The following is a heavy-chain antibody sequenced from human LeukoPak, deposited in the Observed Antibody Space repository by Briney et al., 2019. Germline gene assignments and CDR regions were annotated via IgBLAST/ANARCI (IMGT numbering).Heavy chain of an antibody. D-gene: IGHD4-11*01. V-gene: IGHV3-23*01. CDR1: GFTFGDYA. J-gene: IGHJ5*02. CDR3: AKETTEGFPYNWFDP. CDR2: ISGSGGST. Sequence: GGSLRLSCTASGFTFGDYAMSWVRQAPGKGLEWVSAISGSGGSTYYADSVKGRFTISRDNSKNTLYLQMNSLRAEDTAVYYCAKETTEGFPYNWFDPWGQGTLVTVSS.